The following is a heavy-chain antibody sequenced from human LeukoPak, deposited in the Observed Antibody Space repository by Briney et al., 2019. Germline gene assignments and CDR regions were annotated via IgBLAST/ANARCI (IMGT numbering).Heavy chain of an antibody. V-gene: IGHV3-30*15. D-gene: IGHD2-2*03. CDR1: GFSFDSYA. Sequence: GGSLRLSCAASGFSFDSYAVHWVRQAPGKGLQWVAVISHDGSTKYYADSVKGRFSISRDNSNNTLYLQMSSLRPEDTALYYCARERWMQSFDSWGQGTLVTVSS. CDR3: ARERWMQSFDS. CDR2: ISHDGSTK. J-gene: IGHJ4*02.